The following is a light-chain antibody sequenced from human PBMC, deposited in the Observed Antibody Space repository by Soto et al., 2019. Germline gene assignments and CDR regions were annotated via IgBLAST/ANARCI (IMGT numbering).Light chain of an antibody. V-gene: IGLV2-14*01. CDR2: GVS. J-gene: IGLJ1*01. Sequence: QSVLTQPASVSGSPGQSITISCTGTSSDVGGYNYVSWYQQYPGKAPKLMVYGVSNRPSGVSNRFSGSKSGNTASLTISGLQAEDEADYYCTSYTTSSTHYVFGTGTKLTVL. CDR1: SSDVGGYNY. CDR3: TSYTTSSTHYV.